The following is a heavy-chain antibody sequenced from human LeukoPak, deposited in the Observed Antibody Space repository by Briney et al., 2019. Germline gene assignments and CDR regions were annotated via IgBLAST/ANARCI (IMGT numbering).Heavy chain of an antibody. D-gene: IGHD3-9*01. CDR3: AGKLRGTGYPDF. V-gene: IGHV3-7*01. CDR1: GFTFSSYG. J-gene: IGHJ4*02. CDR2: IKKGGTEK. Sequence: GGSLRLSCAASGFTFSSYGMNWVRQTPGKGLEGVANIKKGGTEKNHADSVKGRFTISRDNAKNLLYLQMNNLRVEDTAVYYCAGKLRGTGYPDFWGQGTLLTVSS.